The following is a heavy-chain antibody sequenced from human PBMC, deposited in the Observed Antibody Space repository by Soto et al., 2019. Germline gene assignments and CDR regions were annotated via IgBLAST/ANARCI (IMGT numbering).Heavy chain of an antibody. CDR1: GDSISSSSYY. J-gene: IGHJ4*02. D-gene: IGHD4-17*01. V-gene: IGHV4-39*01. CDR3: ASLYGDYVAY. Sequence: QLQLQESGPGLVKPSETLSLTCSVSGDSISSSSYYWGWIRQPPGKGLEWIGTINYSGSTYYYPSLKCLVTISVDTSKNHFSLKVRSVTAADTAVYYCASLYGDYVAYWGQGILVSVSA. CDR2: INYSGST.